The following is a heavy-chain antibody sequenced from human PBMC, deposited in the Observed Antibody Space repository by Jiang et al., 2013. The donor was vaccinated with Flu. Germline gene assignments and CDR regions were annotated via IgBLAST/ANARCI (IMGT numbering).Heavy chain of an antibody. D-gene: IGHD3-10*01. Sequence: DSVKGRFTISRDNAKNSLYLQMNSLRAEDTALYYCATSPFDMVRGVNDAFDIWGQGTMVTVSS. J-gene: IGHJ3*02. CDR3: ATSPFDMVRGVNDAFDI. V-gene: IGHV3-20*03.